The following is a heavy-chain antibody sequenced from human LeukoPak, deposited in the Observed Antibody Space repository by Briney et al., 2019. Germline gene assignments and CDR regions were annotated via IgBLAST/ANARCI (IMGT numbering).Heavy chain of an antibody. D-gene: IGHD3-22*01. CDR2: ISSSGSTI. Sequence: GGSLRLSCAASGFTFSSYEMSWVRQAPGKGLEWVSYISSSGSTIYYADSVKGRFTISRDNAKNSLYLQMNSLRAEDTAVYYCATYDSSGYYYLDYWGQGTLVTVSS. V-gene: IGHV3-48*03. J-gene: IGHJ4*02. CDR3: ATYDSSGYYYLDY. CDR1: GFTFSSYE.